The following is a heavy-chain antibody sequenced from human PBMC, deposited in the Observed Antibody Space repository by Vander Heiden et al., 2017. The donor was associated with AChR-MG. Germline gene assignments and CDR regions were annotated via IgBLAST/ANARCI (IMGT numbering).Heavy chain of an antibody. CDR2: IGYDGNKN. Sequence: QVQLVESGGGVVQPGRSLRLSCAASGFTFSTYDMHWVRQAPGKGLEWVAVIGYDGNKNQYSDSVKGRFTISRDNSNHTLYLQMNSLRAEDTAMYYCARDTEDSSSWYMGSYYRYMDVWGKGTTVTVSS. CDR1: GFTFSTYD. J-gene: IGHJ6*03. D-gene: IGHD6-13*01. CDR3: ARDTEDSSSWYMGSYYRYMDV. V-gene: IGHV3-33*01.